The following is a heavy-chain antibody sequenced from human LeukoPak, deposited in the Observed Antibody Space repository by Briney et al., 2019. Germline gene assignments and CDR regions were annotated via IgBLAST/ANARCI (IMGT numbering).Heavy chain of an antibody. CDR2: IYSREST. CDR3: ARRAVIENFFDY. J-gene: IGHJ4*02. D-gene: IGHD3-10*01. V-gene: IGHV4-28*01. Sequence: PSETLSLTCAVSGYSINSGNWWAWIRQPPGKGLEWIGHIYSRESTYYNPSLESRVTMSVDTSKNQFSLKLNSVTAVDTAVYYCARRAVIENFFDYWGQGTLVTVSS. CDR1: GYSINSGNW.